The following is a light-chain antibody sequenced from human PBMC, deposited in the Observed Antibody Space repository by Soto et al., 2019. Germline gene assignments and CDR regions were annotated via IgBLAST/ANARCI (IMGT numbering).Light chain of an antibody. V-gene: IGLV1-40*01. J-gene: IGLJ2*01. CDR2: GNN. Sequence: QSVLTQPRSVSGAPGRRVTISCTGSSSNIGAGYDVHWYQQLPGSAPKLLISGNNNRPSGVPDRFSGSKSGTSASLAIIVLLPEDEADYYCQSYDSTLSGSVFGGGTQLTV. CDR1: SSNIGAGYD. CDR3: QSYDSTLSGSV.